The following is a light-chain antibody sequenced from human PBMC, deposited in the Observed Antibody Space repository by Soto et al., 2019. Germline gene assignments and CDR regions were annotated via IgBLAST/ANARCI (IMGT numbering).Light chain of an antibody. CDR2: GAS. V-gene: IGKV3-20*01. CDR3: QQYGNSPLT. Sequence: EIVLTQSPGTLSLSPGERATLSCRASQSGSGSYLAWYQQKPGQAPRLLISGASRRATGVPDRFSGSGSGTDFTLTISSLEPEDFAVYYCQQYGNSPLTCGGGTKVEIK. J-gene: IGKJ4*01. CDR1: QSGSGSY.